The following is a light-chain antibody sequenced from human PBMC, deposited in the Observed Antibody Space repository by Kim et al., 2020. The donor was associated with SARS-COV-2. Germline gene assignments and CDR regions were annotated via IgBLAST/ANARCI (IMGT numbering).Light chain of an antibody. J-gene: IGLJ1*01. CDR1: TPNIGSNT. CDR3: AAWDDSLNGPV. Sequence: GHRVPISFSGSTPNIGSNTVNWYHQLPRTAPKLPIYSNNQRPSGVPDRCSVSKSGTSASLGISGLQSEDDADYYCAAWDDSLNGPVFGTGTKVTVL. V-gene: IGLV1-44*01. CDR2: SNN.